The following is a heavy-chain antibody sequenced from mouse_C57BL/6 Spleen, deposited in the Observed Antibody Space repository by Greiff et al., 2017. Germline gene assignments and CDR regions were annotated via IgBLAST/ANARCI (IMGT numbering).Heavy chain of an antibody. Sequence: QVQLQQPGAELVRPGTSVKLSCKASGYTFTSYWMHWVKQRPGQGLEWIGVIDPSDSYTNYNQKFKGKATFTVDTSSSTAYMQLSSLTSEDSAVYYCARSGDYDAMDYWGQGTSVTVSS. D-gene: IGHD3-1*01. CDR2: IDPSDSYT. CDR3: ARSGDYDAMDY. V-gene: IGHV1-59*01. J-gene: IGHJ4*01. CDR1: GYTFTSYW.